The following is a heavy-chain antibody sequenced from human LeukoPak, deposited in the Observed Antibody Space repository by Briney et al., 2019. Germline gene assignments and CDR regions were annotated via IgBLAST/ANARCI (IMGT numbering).Heavy chain of an antibody. CDR3: ATRPKFMSTYFDL. CDR1: GYSISSGYY. CDR2: IYHSGST. D-gene: IGHD5/OR15-5a*01. J-gene: IGHJ2*01. Sequence: SETLSLTCTVSGYSISSGYYWGWIRPPPGKGLEWIGSIYHSGSTYYNPSLKSRVTISVDTSKNHFSLKLSSVTAADTAVYYCATRPKFMSTYFDLWGRCTLVTVSS. V-gene: IGHV4-38-2*02.